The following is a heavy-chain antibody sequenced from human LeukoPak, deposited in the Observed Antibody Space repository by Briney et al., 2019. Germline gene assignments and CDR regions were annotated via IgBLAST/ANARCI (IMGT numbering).Heavy chain of an antibody. D-gene: IGHD3-22*01. J-gene: IGHJ4*02. Sequence: GGSLRLSCAASGFTFSSYWMSWVRQAPGRGLEWVANINQDGSEKYSVDSVKGRFTISRDNAKHSLYLQMNSLRAEDTAVYYCAREYYSDSSGSDYWGQGTLVSVSS. CDR2: INQDGSEK. CDR1: GFTFSSYW. CDR3: AREYYSDSSGSDY. V-gene: IGHV3-7*05.